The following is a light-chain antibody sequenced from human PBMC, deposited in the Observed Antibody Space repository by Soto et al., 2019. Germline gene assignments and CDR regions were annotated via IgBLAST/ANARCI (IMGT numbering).Light chain of an antibody. CDR2: DAS. V-gene: IGKV3-11*01. CDR3: RQRSDWPRVT. CDR1: QSVSSY. J-gene: IGKJ5*01. Sequence: EIVLTHSPGTLSLSPWEIATLSCRASQSVSSYLAWYQQKPGQAPRLLIYDASNRATGVPARFSGSGSGTDFTLTIRSLEPEDFAVYYCRQRSDWPRVTFGQGTRLEIK.